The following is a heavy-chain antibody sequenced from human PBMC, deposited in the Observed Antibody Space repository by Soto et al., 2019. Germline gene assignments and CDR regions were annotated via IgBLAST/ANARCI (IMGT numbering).Heavy chain of an antibody. J-gene: IGHJ4*02. D-gene: IGHD5-18*01. V-gene: IGHV3-30-3*01. Sequence: GGSLRLSCAASGFTFSSYAMHWVRQAPGKGLEWVAVISYDGSNKYYADSVKGRFTISRDNSKNTLYLQMNSLRAEDTAVYYCARDLNSYGTPHYYFDYWGQGTLVTVSS. CDR3: ARDLNSYGTPHYYFDY. CDR2: ISYDGSNK. CDR1: GFTFSSYA.